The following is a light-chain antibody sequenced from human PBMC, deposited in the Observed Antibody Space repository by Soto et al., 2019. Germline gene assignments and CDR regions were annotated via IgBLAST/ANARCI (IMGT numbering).Light chain of an antibody. CDR1: QGISNY. V-gene: IGKV1-27*01. Sequence: DSQMTQSPSSLSASVGDRVTITCRASQGISNYLAWYQQKPGKVPKLLIYAAATLQSGVPSRFSGSGSGTDFALTISSLQPEDVATYYCQKYNSAPQTFGPGTKVDIK. CDR3: QKYNSAPQT. CDR2: AAA. J-gene: IGKJ1*01.